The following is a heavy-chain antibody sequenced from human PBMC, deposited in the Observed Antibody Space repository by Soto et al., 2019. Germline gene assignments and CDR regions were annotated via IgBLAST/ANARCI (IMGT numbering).Heavy chain of an antibody. V-gene: IGHV4-30-2*01. D-gene: IGHD3-10*01. Sequence: SETLSLTCAVSGGSISSGGYSWSWIRQPPGKGLEWIGYIYHSGSTYYNPSLKSRVTMSLDTSRNQFFLQLNSVTAADTAVYYCARESVGSGIDNWFDPWGQRMLVT. CDR2: IYHSGST. J-gene: IGHJ5*02. CDR3: ARESVGSGIDNWFDP. CDR1: GGSISSGGYS.